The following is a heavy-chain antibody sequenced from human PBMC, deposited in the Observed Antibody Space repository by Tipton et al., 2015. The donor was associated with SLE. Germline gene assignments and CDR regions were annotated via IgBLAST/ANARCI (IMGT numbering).Heavy chain of an antibody. V-gene: IGHV4-59*01. CDR1: GGSISTYY. CDR2: IYHTGST. D-gene: IGHD3-10*01. CDR3: ARDYYGSGFDAFDI. J-gene: IGHJ3*02. Sequence: TLSLTCTVSGGSISTYYWSWIRQPPKQGLEWIGWIYHTGSTDYNPSLKSRVTISVDTSKKQFSLRLSSVTAADTAVYYCARDYYGSGFDAFDIWGQGTMVTVSS.